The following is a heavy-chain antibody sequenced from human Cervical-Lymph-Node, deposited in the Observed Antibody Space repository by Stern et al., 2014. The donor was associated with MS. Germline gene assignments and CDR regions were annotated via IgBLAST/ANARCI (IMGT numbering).Heavy chain of an antibody. CDR1: GGSVGSGSYY. CDR3: ARDRSVYGMDV. CDR2: IYYSGST. J-gene: IGHJ6*02. Sequence: VQLVESGPGLVKPSETLALTCTVSGGSVGSGSYYWNWIRQPPGKGLEWIGYIYYSGSTNYNPSLKSRVTISVDTSKNQFSLKLSSVTAADTAVYYCARDRSVYGMDVWGQGTTVTVSS. D-gene: IGHD1-26*01. V-gene: IGHV4-61*01.